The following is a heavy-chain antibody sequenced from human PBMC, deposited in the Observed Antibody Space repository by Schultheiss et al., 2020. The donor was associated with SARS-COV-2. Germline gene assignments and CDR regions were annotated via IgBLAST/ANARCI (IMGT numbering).Heavy chain of an antibody. D-gene: IGHD2-2*01. CDR3: ARRGYCSSTSCYDYYGMDV. V-gene: IGHV5-51*01. CDR1: GYGFASYW. J-gene: IGHJ6*02. CDR2: IYPGNSET. Sequence: GESLKISCQGSGYGFASYWIGWVRQLPGKDLEWMGIIYPGNSETRYSPSFEGQVTISADKSISTAYLQWSSLKASDTAMYYCARRGYCSSTSCYDYYGMDVWGQGTTVTVSS.